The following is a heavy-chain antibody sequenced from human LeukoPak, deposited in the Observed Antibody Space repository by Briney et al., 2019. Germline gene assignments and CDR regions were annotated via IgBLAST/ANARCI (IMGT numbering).Heavy chain of an antibody. CDR2: INAGNGNT. CDR1: GYTFTSYA. Sequence: ASVKVSCKASGYTFTSYAMHWVRQAPGQRLEWMGWINAGNGNTKYSQKFQGGVTITRDTSASTAYMELSSLRSEDTAVYYCARPLFPGIAVAGLNWGQGTTVTVSS. J-gene: IGHJ4*02. CDR3: ARPLFPGIAVAGLN. V-gene: IGHV1-3*01. D-gene: IGHD6-19*01.